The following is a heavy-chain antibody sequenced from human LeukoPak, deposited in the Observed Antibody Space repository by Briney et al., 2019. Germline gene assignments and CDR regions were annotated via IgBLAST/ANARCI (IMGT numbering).Heavy chain of an antibody. V-gene: IGHV1-2*02. J-gene: IGHJ4*02. Sequence: ASVTVSCKASVYTFTGYYMHWVRQAPGQGLEWMGWINPNSGGTNYAQKFQGRVTMTRDTSISTAYMELSRLRSDGTAVYYCARDPGVSVAAYYFDYWGRGTRVTVSS. D-gene: IGHD6-19*01. CDR3: ARDPGVSVAAYYFDY. CDR2: INPNSGGT. CDR1: VYTFTGYY.